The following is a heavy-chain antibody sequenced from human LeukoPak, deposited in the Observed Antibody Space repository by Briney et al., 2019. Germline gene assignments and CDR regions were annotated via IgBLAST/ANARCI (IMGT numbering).Heavy chain of an antibody. CDR2: TNHIISN. J-gene: IGHJ4*02. CDR3: ARGLKQPPTYSVKRGGNYFDY. Sequence: SETMSLTCAVYGGSFSGYSWSWIRQPPGKGLEWIGETNHIISNNYNPSLKSRVTISVDTSKNEFSLKLSSVTAADTAVYYCARGLKQPPTYSVKRGGNYFDYRGQGTLVTVSS. CDR1: GGSFSGYS. V-gene: IGHV4-34*01. D-gene: IGHD5/OR15-5a*01.